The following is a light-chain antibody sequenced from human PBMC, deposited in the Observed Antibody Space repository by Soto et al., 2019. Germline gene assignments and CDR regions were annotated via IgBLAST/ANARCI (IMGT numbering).Light chain of an antibody. CDR2: GAS. V-gene: IGKV3-20*01. Sequence: PGERATVSCRASQSISRDRLAWYQQQPGQAPRLLIYGASTRDAGIPDRFGGSGSGADFTLTISRLESEDSAVYYCQQYGSSPQTFGQGTKVDIK. CDR1: QSISRDR. J-gene: IGKJ1*01. CDR3: QQYGSSPQT.